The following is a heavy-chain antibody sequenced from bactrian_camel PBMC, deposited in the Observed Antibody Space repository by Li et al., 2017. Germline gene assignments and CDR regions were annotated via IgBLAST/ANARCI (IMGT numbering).Heavy chain of an antibody. CDR3: AADRGGLGHGGSRGHVLFAANANY. V-gene: IGHV3S36*01. CDR2: INSSGRST. CDR1: GYTYDKGC. D-gene: IGHD2*01. Sequence: DVQLVESGGGSVQAGGSLRLSCVASGYTYDKGCMGWFRQAPGKGLEWVSDINSSGRSTNYADSVKGRFTISRDNANNILYLQMDSLQPEDTAMYYCAADRGGLGHGGSRGHVLFAANANYYGQGTQVTVS. J-gene: IGHJ4*01.